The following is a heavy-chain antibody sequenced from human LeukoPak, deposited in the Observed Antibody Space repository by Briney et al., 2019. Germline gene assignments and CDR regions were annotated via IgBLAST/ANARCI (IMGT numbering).Heavy chain of an antibody. V-gene: IGHV3-23*01. D-gene: IGHD3-16*01. CDR2: ISGSGGST. CDR1: GFTFSSYA. Sequence: GGSLRLSCAASGFTFSSYAMSWVRQAPGKGLEWVSAISGSGGSTYYADSVKGRFTISRDNSKNTLYLQMASLRVEDTAIYYCAKLPAPGGDYVYFDSWGQGTLVTVSS. CDR3: AKLPAPGGDYVYFDS. J-gene: IGHJ4*02.